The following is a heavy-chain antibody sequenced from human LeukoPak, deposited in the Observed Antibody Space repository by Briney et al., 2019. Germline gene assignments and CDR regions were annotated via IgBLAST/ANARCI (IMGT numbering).Heavy chain of an antibody. CDR2: ISSSGSTI. V-gene: IGHV3-48*03. Sequence: GGSLRLSCAASGFTFSSYEMNWVRQAPGKGLEWVSYISSSGSTIYYADSVKGRFTISRDNAKNSLYLQMNSLRAEDTALYYCARATVTTEYYCYMDVWGKGTTVTVSS. J-gene: IGHJ6*03. D-gene: IGHD4-17*01. CDR1: GFTFSSYE. CDR3: ARATVTTEYYCYMDV.